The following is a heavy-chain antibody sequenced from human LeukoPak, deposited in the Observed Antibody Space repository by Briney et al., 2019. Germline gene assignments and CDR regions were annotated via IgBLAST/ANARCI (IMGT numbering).Heavy chain of an antibody. Sequence: SETLSLTCAVYGGSFSGYYWSWIRQPPGKGLEWIGEINHSGSSNYNPSLKSRVTISVDTSKNQFSLKLSSVTAADTAVYYCARYSSSWGHYYYYYYMDVWGKGTTVTISS. D-gene: IGHD6-13*01. CDR2: INHSGSS. CDR1: GGSFSGYY. J-gene: IGHJ6*03. CDR3: ARYSSSWGHYYYYYYMDV. V-gene: IGHV4-34*01.